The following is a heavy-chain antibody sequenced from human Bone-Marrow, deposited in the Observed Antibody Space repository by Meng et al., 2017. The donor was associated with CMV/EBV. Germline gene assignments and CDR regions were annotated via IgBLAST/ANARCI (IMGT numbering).Heavy chain of an antibody. CDR2: IYSGGSST. CDR3: AKTTRYCSSTSCYRGRGYSYGYDY. J-gene: IGHJ4*02. Sequence: GESLKISCAASGFTVSSNYMSWVRQAPGKGLEWVSVIYSGGSSTYYADSVKGRFTISRDNSKNTLYLQMNSLRAEDTAVYYCAKTTRYCSSTSCYRGRGYSYGYDYWGQGTLVTVSS. CDR1: GFTVSSNY. D-gene: IGHD2-2*02. V-gene: IGHV3-23*03.